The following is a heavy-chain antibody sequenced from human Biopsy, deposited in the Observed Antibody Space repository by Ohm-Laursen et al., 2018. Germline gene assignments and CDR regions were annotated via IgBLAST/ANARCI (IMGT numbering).Heavy chain of an antibody. V-gene: IGHV4-39*07. Sequence: SETLSLTCPVPGDSLSGDNYYWDWIRQPPGKGLEWIGRIDYGGSTKYNPSLKSRVTMSVDTSKNQFSLTVRSVTAADTAMYYCARGQDSSYLAYGMDVWGQGTTVTVSS. CDR2: IDYGGST. CDR1: GDSLSGDNYY. J-gene: IGHJ6*02. D-gene: IGHD6-19*01. CDR3: ARGQDSSYLAYGMDV.